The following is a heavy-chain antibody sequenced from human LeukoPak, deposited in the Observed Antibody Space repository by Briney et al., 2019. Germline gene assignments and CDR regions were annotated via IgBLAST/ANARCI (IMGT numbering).Heavy chain of an antibody. J-gene: IGHJ6*03. Sequence: PSETLSLTCTVSGYSISSGYYWGWIRQPPGKGLAWIGSIYHSGSTYYNPSLKSRATISVDTSKTQSSLKLSSVTAADTAVYYCARGNSGSYYLDYYYYYMDVWSKGTTVTVSS. CDR2: IYHSGST. D-gene: IGHD1-26*01. CDR3: ARGNSGSYYLDYYYYYMDV. CDR1: GYSISSGYY. V-gene: IGHV4-38-2*02.